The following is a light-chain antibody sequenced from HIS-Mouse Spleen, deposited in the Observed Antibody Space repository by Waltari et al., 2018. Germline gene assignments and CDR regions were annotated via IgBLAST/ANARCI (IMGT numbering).Light chain of an antibody. J-gene: IGLJ2*01. V-gene: IGLV3-25*03. CDR2: KDS. Sequence: SYELTQPTSVSVSPGQTARITCSGDALPKPYAYWYQQKPGRAPVLVIYKDSERPSGIPERFSGSSSGTTVTLTISGVQAEDEADYYCQSADSSGTYVVFGGGTKLTVL. CDR1: ALPKPY. CDR3: QSADSSGTYVV.